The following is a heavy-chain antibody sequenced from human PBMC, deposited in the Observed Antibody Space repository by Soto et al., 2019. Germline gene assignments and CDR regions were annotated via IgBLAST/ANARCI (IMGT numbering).Heavy chain of an antibody. J-gene: IGHJ4*02. V-gene: IGHV4-61*01. CDR2: IYYSGST. CDR1: GGSVSSGSYY. CDR3: ARVGSGSYIDY. Sequence: PSETLSLTCTVSGGSVSSGSYYWSWIRQPPGKGLEWIGYIYYSGSTNYNPSLKSRVTISVDTSKNQFSLKLSSATAADTAVYYCARVGSGSYIDYWGQGTLVTVSS. D-gene: IGHD1-26*01.